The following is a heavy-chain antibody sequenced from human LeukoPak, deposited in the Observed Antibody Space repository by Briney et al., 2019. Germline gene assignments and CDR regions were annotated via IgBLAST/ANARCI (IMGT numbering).Heavy chain of an antibody. CDR1: GFTFRDYW. D-gene: IGHD6-19*01. CDR3: AKDLERSIAVAGTMSY. J-gene: IGHJ4*02. CDR2: VNGDETSR. Sequence: PGGSLRLSCTASGFTFRDYWMHWIRQTPREGLVWVSRVNGDETSRAYADSVEGRFTISRDNSKNTLYLQMNSLRAEDTAVYYCAKDLERSIAVAGTMSYWGQGTLVTVSS. V-gene: IGHV3-74*01.